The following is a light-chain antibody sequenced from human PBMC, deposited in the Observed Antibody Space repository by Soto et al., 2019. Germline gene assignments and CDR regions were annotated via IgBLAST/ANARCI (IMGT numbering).Light chain of an antibody. Sequence: QSALTQPASVSGSPGQSITISCTGTSSDVGGYNYVSWYQQHPGKAPKLMIYEVSNRPSGISNRFSGSKSGNTASLPISGLQAEDDSNQYCSSYTSSSPLGYVFGTGTKLTVL. V-gene: IGLV2-14*01. J-gene: IGLJ1*01. CDR1: SSDVGGYNY. CDR2: EVS. CDR3: SSYTSSSPLGYV.